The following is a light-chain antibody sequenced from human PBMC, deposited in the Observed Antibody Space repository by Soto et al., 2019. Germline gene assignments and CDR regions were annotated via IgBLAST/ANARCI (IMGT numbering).Light chain of an antibody. CDR2: GNT. CDR3: QSYDDSLSFHYV. Sequence: QSALTQPPSVSGAPGQRVTISCTGSSSNIGSTYDVQWYQQLPGTAPKLLIHGNTDRPSGVPDRFSGSKSGTSASLAITGLQADDESVYYCQSYDDSLSFHYVFGTGPKV. J-gene: IGLJ1*01. V-gene: IGLV1-40*01. CDR1: SSNIGSTYD.